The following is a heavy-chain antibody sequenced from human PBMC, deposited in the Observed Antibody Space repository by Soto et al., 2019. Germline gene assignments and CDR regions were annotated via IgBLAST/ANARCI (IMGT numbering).Heavy chain of an antibody. CDR3: AAVQQHLVPSWLDP. CDR1: RLTFPSSG. Sequence: ASVKASCKAPRLTFPSSGMQWFRQARGQRPEWIGWTVVGSGNTNYAQKFQKRVTITRDMSTSTAYMELSSLRSDDTAVYYCAAVQQHLVPSWLDPWVQGTLFTVSS. D-gene: IGHD6-13*01. J-gene: IGHJ5*02. CDR2: TVVGSGNT. V-gene: IGHV1-58*02.